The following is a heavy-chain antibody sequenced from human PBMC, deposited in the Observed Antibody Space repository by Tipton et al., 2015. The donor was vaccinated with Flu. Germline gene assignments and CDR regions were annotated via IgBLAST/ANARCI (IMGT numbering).Heavy chain of an antibody. CDR1: GGSFSGYN. D-gene: IGHD3-22*01. CDR3: ARAQQYDSNAYYYYYMDV. V-gene: IGHV4-34*01. CDR2: ITHSGDT. Sequence: TLSLTCAVFGGSFSGYNWNWIRQAPGKGLEWVGEITHSGDTNYNPSLKSRVIISVGMSKNHFSLKLSSVTAADTAVYYCARAQQYDSNAYYYYYMDVWDKGATVTVSS. J-gene: IGHJ6*03.